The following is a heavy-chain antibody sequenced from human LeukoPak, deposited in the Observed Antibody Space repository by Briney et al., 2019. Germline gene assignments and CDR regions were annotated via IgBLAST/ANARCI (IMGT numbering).Heavy chain of an antibody. D-gene: IGHD5-18*01. Sequence: GGTLRLSCAASGFTFSSYGMSWVRQVPGKGLEWVSAISGSGGSTYYADSVKGRFTISRDNSKNTLYLQMNSLRAEDTAVYYCAKEGYSYGPWGYWGQGTLVTVSS. CDR1: GFTFSSYG. J-gene: IGHJ4*02. CDR3: AKEGYSYGPWGY. V-gene: IGHV3-23*01. CDR2: ISGSGGST.